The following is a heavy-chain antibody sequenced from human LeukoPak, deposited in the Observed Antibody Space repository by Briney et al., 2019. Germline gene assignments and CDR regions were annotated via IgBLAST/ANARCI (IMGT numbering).Heavy chain of an antibody. D-gene: IGHD3-10*01. CDR2: ISSSSSYI. CDR3: ARWVPYASGSYQPNFDY. V-gene: IGHV3-21*01. Sequence: GGPLRLSCAASGFTFSSYSMNWVRQAPGKGLEWVSSISSSSSYIYYADSVKGRFTISRDNAKNSLYLQMNSLRAEDTAVYYCARWVPYASGSYQPNFDYWGQGTLVTVSS. CDR1: GFTFSSYS. J-gene: IGHJ4*02.